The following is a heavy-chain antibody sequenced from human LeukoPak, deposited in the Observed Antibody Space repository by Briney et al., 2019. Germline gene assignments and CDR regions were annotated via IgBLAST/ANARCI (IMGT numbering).Heavy chain of an antibody. CDR1: GFIFSNSW. CDR2: IKQDGSET. J-gene: IGHJ4*02. V-gene: IGHV3-7*03. Sequence: PGGSLRLSCAASGFIFSNSWMTWIRQVPGKGLEGVANIKQDGSETYYVDSVKGRFIISRDNSKNTLYLQMNSLRAEDTAVYYCAKGTTMVRGVIITFDDWGQGTLVTVSS. D-gene: IGHD3-10*01. CDR3: AKGTTMVRGVIITFDD.